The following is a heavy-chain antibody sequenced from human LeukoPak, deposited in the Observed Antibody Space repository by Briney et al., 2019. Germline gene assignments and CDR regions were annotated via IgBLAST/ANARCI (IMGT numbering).Heavy chain of an antibody. CDR3: SRHPRQVIVAFDI. CDR1: GYTFTGYY. V-gene: IGHV1-2*02. CDR2: INPNSGGT. Sequence: ASVKVSCKTSGYTFTGYYMHWVRQAPGQGLEWMGWINPNSGGTNYAQKFQGRVTMTRDTSISTAYMELSRLRSDDTAVYYCSRHPRQVIVAFDIWGQGTMVTVSS. D-gene: IGHD3-22*01. J-gene: IGHJ3*02.